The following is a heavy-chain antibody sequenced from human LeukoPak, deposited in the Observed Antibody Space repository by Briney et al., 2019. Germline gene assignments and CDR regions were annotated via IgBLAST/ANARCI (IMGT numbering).Heavy chain of an antibody. CDR1: GGSISSYY. D-gene: IGHD2-2*01. CDR2: IYYSGST. Sequence: SETLSLTCTVSGGSISSYYWSWTRQPAGKGLEWIGSIYYSGSTYYNPSLKSRVTISVDTSKNQFSLKLSSVTAADTAVYYCARQGGCSSTSCYLRHPFDYWGQGTLVTVSS. CDR3: ARQGGCSSTSCYLRHPFDY. J-gene: IGHJ4*02. V-gene: IGHV4-59*05.